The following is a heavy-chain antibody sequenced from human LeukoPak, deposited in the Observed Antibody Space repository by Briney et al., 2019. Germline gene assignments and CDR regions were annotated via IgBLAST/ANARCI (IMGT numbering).Heavy chain of an antibody. CDR3: ARGVSIAARYFDL. Sequence: PSETLSLTCAVYDGPFSSFYWTWIRQPPGKGLKWTGEISHTGRTNYNPSLKSRVTISVDTSKNQFSLNLTSVTAADTAMYYCARGVSIAARYFDLWGRGTLVAVSS. CDR1: DGPFSSFY. V-gene: IGHV4-34*01. D-gene: IGHD6-25*01. CDR2: ISHTGRT. J-gene: IGHJ2*01.